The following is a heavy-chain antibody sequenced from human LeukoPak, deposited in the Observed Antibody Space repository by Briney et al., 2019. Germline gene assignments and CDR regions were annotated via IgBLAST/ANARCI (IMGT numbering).Heavy chain of an antibody. CDR2: IYYSGST. CDR1: GGSISSSSYY. J-gene: IGHJ4*02. CDR3: ARGAYYYDSSGFYYPDY. V-gene: IGHV4-39*07. D-gene: IGHD3-22*01. Sequence: SSETLSLTCTVSGGSISSSSYYWGWIRQPPGKVLEWIGSIYYSGSTYYNPSLKSRVTRSVDTSKNQFSLKLSSVTAADTAVYYCARGAYYYDSSGFYYPDYWGQGTLVTVSS.